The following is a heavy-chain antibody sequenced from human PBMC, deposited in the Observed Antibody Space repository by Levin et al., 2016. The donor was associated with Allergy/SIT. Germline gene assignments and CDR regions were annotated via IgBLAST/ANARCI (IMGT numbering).Heavy chain of an antibody. CDR3: ASFVQWANYYYGMDV. Sequence: WVRQAPGQGLEWMGIINPSGGSTSYAQKFQGRVTITADESTSTAYMELSSLRSEDTAVYYCASFVQWANYYYGMDVWGQGTTVTVSS. J-gene: IGHJ6*02. CDR2: INPSGGST. V-gene: IGHV1-46*01. D-gene: IGHD1-26*01.